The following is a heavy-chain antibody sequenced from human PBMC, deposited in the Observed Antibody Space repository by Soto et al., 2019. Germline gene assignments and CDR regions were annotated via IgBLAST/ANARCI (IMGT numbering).Heavy chain of an antibody. CDR3: AVSLYGVVLHYYYRMDV. J-gene: IGHJ6*02. CDR2: IIPMFGSA. V-gene: IGHV1-69*01. D-gene: IGHD3-3*01. CDR1: GGSFSSFA. Sequence: QVQLVQSGAEVRKPGSSVKVSCKASGGSFSSFAFIWVRQAPGQGLEWMGGIIPMFGSANYAQEFLGRVTFTADDSTSTAYMEISGLTFEDTAFYYCAVSLYGVVLHYYYRMDVWGPGTSVTVSS.